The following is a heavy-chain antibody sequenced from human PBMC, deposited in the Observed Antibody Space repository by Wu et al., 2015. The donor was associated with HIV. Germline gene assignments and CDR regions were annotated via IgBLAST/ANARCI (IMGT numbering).Heavy chain of an antibody. CDR3: ARDKGATTFDF. J-gene: IGHJ4*02. V-gene: IGHV1-8*01. CDR1: GYTFTSYD. D-gene: IGHD1-26*01. Sequence: QVQLVQSGAEVKKPGASVKVSCKASGYTFTSYDINWVRQATGQGLEWMGWMNPRSGNTGYAQKFQGRVTMTRDTSISTANMELSSLRSHDTAYFYCARDKGATTFDFWGQGTLVTVSS. CDR2: MNPRSGNT.